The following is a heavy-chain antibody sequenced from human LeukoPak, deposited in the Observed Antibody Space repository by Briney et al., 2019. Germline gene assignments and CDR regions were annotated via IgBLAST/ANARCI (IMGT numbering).Heavy chain of an antibody. CDR3: AKDWGCSGGSCYGGFDY. J-gene: IGHJ4*02. Sequence: PGGSLRLSCAASGFTFSSYGMSWVRQAPGKGLEWVSAISGSGGSTYYADSVKGRFTISRDNSKNTLYLQMNSLRAEDTAVYYCAKDWGCSGGSCYGGFDYWGQGTLVTVSS. D-gene: IGHD2-15*01. V-gene: IGHV3-23*01. CDR2: ISGSGGST. CDR1: GFTFSSYG.